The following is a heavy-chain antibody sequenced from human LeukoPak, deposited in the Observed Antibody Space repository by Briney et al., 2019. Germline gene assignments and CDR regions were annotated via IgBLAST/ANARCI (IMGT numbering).Heavy chain of an antibody. J-gene: IGHJ4*02. D-gene: IGHD2-2*01. CDR3: ARGQYALFDY. CDR2: IWYDGSNK. V-gene: IGHV3-33*01. CDR1: GFTFSSYG. Sequence: GGSLRLSCAASGFTFSSYGMHWVRQAPGEGLEWVAVIWYDGSNKYYADSVKGRFTISRDNSKNTLYLQMNSLRAEDTAVYYCARGQYALFDYWGQGTLVTVSS.